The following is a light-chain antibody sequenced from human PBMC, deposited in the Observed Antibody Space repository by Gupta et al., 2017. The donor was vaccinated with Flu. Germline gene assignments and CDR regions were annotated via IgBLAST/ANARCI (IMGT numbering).Light chain of an antibody. CDR2: KAS. V-gene: IGKV1-5*03. Sequence: DIQMTQSPSTLSASVGDRVTITCRASQSINNWLAWYQVRPGRAPKLLIYKASNLESGVPSRLSGSESGTAFTLTISSRQPDDSGTYYCQQHITYPLTFGGGTRVDIK. J-gene: IGKJ4*01. CDR3: QQHITYPLT. CDR1: QSINNW.